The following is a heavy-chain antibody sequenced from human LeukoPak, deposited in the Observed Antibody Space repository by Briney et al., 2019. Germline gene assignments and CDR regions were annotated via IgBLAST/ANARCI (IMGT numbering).Heavy chain of an antibody. J-gene: IGHJ4*02. Sequence: GASVKVSCKASGYTFTSYAMNWVRQAPGQGLEWMAWINPKTGNPTYAQGFTGRFVLSLDTSVSTAYLQITGLEAADTAVYYCARPYCRSGNCHTYFEQWGQGTLVTVSS. CDR1: GYTFTSYA. CDR2: INPKTGNP. D-gene: IGHD2-15*01. CDR3: ARPYCRSGNCHTYFEQ. V-gene: IGHV7-4-1*02.